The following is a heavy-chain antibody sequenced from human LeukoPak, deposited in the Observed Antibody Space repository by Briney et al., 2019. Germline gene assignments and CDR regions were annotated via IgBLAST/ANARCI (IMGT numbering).Heavy chain of an antibody. CDR1: GGSFSGYY. CDR3: ARVWYVDRDYYSSVWPTSFDP. CDR2: INHSGGT. V-gene: IGHV4-34*01. J-gene: IGHJ5*02. D-gene: IGHD6-19*01. Sequence: AETLSLTCAVYGGSFSGYYWSWIRQPPGKGLEWMGEINHSGGTNYIPSVQSPVTISVDESTYQFSLKLSSVTGADTAVYPCARVWYVDRDYYSSVWPTSFDPWGQGTLVTVSS.